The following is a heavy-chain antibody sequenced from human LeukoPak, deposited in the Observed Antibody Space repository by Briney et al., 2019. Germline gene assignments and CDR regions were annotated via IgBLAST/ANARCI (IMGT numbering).Heavy chain of an antibody. Sequence: ASVKVSCKASGYTFTSYAMNWVRQAPGQGLEWMGWINTNTGNPTYAQGFTGRFVFSLDTSVSTAYLQISSLKAEDTAVYYCARVSQWGATKFIRFDPWGQGTLVTVSS. D-gene: IGHD1-26*01. CDR1: GYTFTSYA. J-gene: IGHJ5*02. V-gene: IGHV7-4-1*02. CDR3: ARVSQWGATKFIRFDP. CDR2: INTNTGNP.